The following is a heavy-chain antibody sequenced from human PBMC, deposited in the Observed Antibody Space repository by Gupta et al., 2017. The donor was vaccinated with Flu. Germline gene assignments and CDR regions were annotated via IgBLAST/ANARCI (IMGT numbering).Heavy chain of an antibody. CDR2: IRSKAYGGTT. J-gene: IGHJ4*02. V-gene: IGHV3-49*04. CDR3: TRDGHRIGGPDY. CDR1: DYA. Sequence: DYAMSWVRQAPGKGLEWVGFIRSKAYGGTTEYAASVKGRFTISRDDSKSIAYLQMNSLKTEDTAVYYCTRDGHRIGGPDYWGQGTLVTVSS. D-gene: IGHD3-10*01.